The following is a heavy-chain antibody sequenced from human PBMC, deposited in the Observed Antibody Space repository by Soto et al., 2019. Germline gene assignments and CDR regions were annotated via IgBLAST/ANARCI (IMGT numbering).Heavy chain of an antibody. Sequence: SETLSLTCTVSGGSIFSHLWSWIRQPPGKGLEWVGYVSHSGSTTHNPSLKSRVTISLDTSQNQVSLQLRSVTAADTAVYYCAREGPLSGDAFDIWGRGTKVTVSS. V-gene: IGHV4-59*11. J-gene: IGHJ3*02. CDR1: GGSIFSHL. D-gene: IGHD3-16*01. CDR3: AREGPLSGDAFDI. CDR2: VSHSGST.